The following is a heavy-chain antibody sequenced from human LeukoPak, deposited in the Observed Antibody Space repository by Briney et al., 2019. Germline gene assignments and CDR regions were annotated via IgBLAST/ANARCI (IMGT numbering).Heavy chain of an antibody. CDR1: GGSFSGYY. J-gene: IGHJ6*02. Sequence: SETLSLTCAVYGGSFSGYYWSWIRQPPGKGLEWIGEINHSGSTNYNPSLKSRVTISVDTSKNQFSLKLNSVTAADTAVYYCARSHNYSNYYYGMDVWGQGTTVTVSS. CDR2: INHSGST. D-gene: IGHD4-11*01. CDR3: ARSHNYSNYYYGMDV. V-gene: IGHV4-34*01.